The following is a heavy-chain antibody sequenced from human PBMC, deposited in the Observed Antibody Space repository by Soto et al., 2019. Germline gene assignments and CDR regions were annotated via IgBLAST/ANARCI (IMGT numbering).Heavy chain of an antibody. J-gene: IGHJ4*02. D-gene: IGHD3-10*01. CDR1: GFTFSGYG. V-gene: IGHV3-30*03. CDR3: AHGYYYGSGSYYNVLEY. Sequence: QVQLVESGGGVVQPGRSLRLSCAVSGFTFSGYGMHWVRQAPGKGLEWVAVISYDGSNKYYADSVKGRFTISRDNSKNTLYLQMNSLRAEDTAVYYCAHGYYYGSGSYYNVLEYWGQGTLVTVSS. CDR2: ISYDGSNK.